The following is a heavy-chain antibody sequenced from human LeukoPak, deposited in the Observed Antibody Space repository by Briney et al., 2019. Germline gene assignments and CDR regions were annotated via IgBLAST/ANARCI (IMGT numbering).Heavy chain of an antibody. J-gene: IGHJ4*02. CDR1: GFTVTTNY. CDR2: MSGSDGRT. Sequence: GGSLRLSCAASGFTVTTNYMTWVRQAPGKGLEWVSAMSGSDGRTYYADSVKGRFTISRDNSKNTLYLQMNSLRAEDTAVYYCAKGYYGSGSYPTLDNWGQGTLVTVSS. D-gene: IGHD3-10*01. CDR3: AKGYYGSGSYPTLDN. V-gene: IGHV3-23*01.